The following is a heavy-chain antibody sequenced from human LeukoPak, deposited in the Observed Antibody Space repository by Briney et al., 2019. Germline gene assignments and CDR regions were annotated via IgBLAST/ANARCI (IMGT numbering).Heavy chain of an antibody. V-gene: IGHV3-21*01. Sequence: GGSLRLSCAASGFTFSSYTMNWVRQAPGKGLEWVSSISSSSSYIYYADSMKGRFTISRNNAKNSLYLQMNSLRADDTAVYYCARETYCSGGSCYKGNAFDIWGQGTMVTVSS. CDR2: ISSSSSYI. CDR1: GFTFSSYT. CDR3: ARETYCSGGSCYKGNAFDI. J-gene: IGHJ3*02. D-gene: IGHD2-15*01.